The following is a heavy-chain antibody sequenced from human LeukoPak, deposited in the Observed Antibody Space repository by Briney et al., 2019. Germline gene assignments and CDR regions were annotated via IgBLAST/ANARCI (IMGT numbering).Heavy chain of an antibody. Sequence: EAXXKVSCKASGYTFTGYYMHWVRQAPGQGLEWMGWINPNSGGTNYAQKFQGRVTMTRDTSISTAYMELSRLRSDDTAVYYCARDEESRRDAFDIWGQGTMVTVSS. CDR2: INPNSGGT. CDR3: ARDEESRRDAFDI. J-gene: IGHJ3*02. V-gene: IGHV1-2*02. CDR1: GYTFTGYY.